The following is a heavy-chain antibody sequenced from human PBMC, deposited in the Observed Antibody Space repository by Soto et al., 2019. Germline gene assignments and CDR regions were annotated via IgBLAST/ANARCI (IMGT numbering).Heavy chain of an antibody. CDR3: ARDQSNWAFDY. CDR1: GGSISSGGYY. J-gene: IGHJ4*02. CDR2: IYYSGST. D-gene: IGHD7-27*01. V-gene: IGHV4-31*03. Sequence: QVQLQESGPGLVKPSQTLSLTCTVSGGSISSGGYYWSWIRQLPGKGLEWIGYIYYSGSTYYNPSLKSRVTISVDTSKNQFSLWLNSVTAADTAVYYCARDQSNWAFDYWGQGTLVTVSS.